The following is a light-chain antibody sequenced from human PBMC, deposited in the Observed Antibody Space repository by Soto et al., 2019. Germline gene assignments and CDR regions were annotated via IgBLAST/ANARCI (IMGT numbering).Light chain of an antibody. Sequence: QSVLTQPPSVSGAPGQRVTISCTGSSSNIGARYDVHWYQQLPGTAPKLLIYGNNNRPSGVPGRFSGSKSGTSASLAITGLQAEDEADYYCQSYDSSLSGSYVFGTGTEVTVL. CDR3: QSYDSSLSGSYV. V-gene: IGLV1-40*01. CDR2: GNN. CDR1: SSNIGARYD. J-gene: IGLJ1*01.